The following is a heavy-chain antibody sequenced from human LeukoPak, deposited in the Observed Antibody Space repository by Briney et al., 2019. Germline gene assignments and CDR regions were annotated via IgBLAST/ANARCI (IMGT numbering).Heavy chain of an antibody. J-gene: IGHJ4*02. CDR1: GGTFSSYA. D-gene: IGHD6-19*01. V-gene: IGHV1-69*05. CDR2: IIPIFGTA. Sequence: ASVKVSCKASGGTFSSYAISWVRQAPGQGLEWMGRIIPIFGTANYAQKFQGRVTITTDESTSTAYMGLSSLRSEDTAVYYCAISITSSGWSFDYWGQGTLVTVSS. CDR3: AISITSSGWSFDY.